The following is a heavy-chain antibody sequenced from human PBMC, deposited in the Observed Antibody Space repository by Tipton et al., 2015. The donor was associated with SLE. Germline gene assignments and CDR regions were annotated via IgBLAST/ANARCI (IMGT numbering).Heavy chain of an antibody. CDR3: ARASASYSYGHDAFDI. D-gene: IGHD5-18*01. Sequence: TLSLTCTVPGGSISSSSYYWGWIRQPPGKGLEWIGSIYYSGSTYYNPSLKSRVTISVDTSKNQFSLKLSSVTAADTAVYYCARASASYSYGHDAFDIWGQGTMVTVSS. CDR2: IYYSGST. CDR1: GGSISSSSYY. V-gene: IGHV4-39*07. J-gene: IGHJ3*02.